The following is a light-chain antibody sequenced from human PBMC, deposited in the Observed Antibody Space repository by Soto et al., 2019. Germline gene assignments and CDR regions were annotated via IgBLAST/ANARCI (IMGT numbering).Light chain of an antibody. CDR1: QSVSSSY. CDR3: QQYGSSPLT. Sequence: IVLTQSPGTLSFSPGGRVTLSCRASQSVSSSYLAWYQQKPGQAPRLLIYGASRRASGIPDRFSGSGSGTDFTLTISRLEPEDFAMYYCQQYGSSPLTFGGGTNVDIK. CDR2: GAS. V-gene: IGKV3-20*01. J-gene: IGKJ4*01.